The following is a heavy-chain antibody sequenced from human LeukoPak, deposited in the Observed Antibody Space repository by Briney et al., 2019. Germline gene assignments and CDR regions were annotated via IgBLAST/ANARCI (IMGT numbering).Heavy chain of an antibody. CDR1: GFPFSNYA. CDR2: ITDSGSST. V-gene: IGHV3-23*01. CDR3: AKGTLRCCTSGRCYPLDY. J-gene: IGHJ4*02. Sequence: GGSLRLSCAASGFPFSNYAMSWVRQPPGKGLELVSVITDSGSSTYYPDSVKGRFTISRDNSKNTLYLQMNSLRAEDTAVYHCAKGTLRCCTSGRCYPLDYWGQGTLVTVSS. D-gene: IGHD2-15*01.